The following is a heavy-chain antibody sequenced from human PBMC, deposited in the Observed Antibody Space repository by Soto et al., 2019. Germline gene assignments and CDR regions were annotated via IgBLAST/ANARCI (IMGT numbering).Heavy chain of an antibody. D-gene: IGHD6-13*01. J-gene: IGHJ5*02. CDR1: GFTFTSSA. V-gene: IGHV1-58*01. CDR3: ATDSIAAAGTRYNWFDP. Sequence: ASVKVSCKASGFTFTSSAVQWVRQARGQRLEWIGWIVVGSGNTNYAQKFQERVTITRDMSTSTAYMELSSLRSEDTAVYYCATDSIAAAGTRYNWFDPWGQGTLVTVSS. CDR2: IVVGSGNT.